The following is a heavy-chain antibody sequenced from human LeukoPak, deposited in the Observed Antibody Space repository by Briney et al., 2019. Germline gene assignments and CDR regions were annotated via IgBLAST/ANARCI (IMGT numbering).Heavy chain of an antibody. Sequence: ASVKVSCKASGYTFTGYYMHWVRQAPGQGLEWMGWINPNSGGTNYAQKFQGRVTMTRDTSISTAYMELSRLRSDDTAVYYCARDYGDYRTNWFDPWGQGTLVTVSS. D-gene: IGHD4-17*01. V-gene: IGHV1-2*02. J-gene: IGHJ5*02. CDR3: ARDYGDYRTNWFDP. CDR1: GYTFTGYY. CDR2: INPNSGGT.